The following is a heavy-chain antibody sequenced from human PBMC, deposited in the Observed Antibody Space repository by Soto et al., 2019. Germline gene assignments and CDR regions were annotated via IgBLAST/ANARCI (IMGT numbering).Heavy chain of an antibody. CDR1: GDTFNFYS. Sequence: QVQLVQSGAAVKRPGSSVKVSCKASGDTFNFYSINWVRQAPGLGLECLGRVNPILSLSNYAQRFQGRVTMTADKSTSTAYMILNSLKSEDTAIYYCATSYGSGYRAFDYWGQGALVTVSS. V-gene: IGHV1-69*04. D-gene: IGHD3-10*01. J-gene: IGHJ4*02. CDR2: VNPILSLS. CDR3: ATSYGSGYRAFDY.